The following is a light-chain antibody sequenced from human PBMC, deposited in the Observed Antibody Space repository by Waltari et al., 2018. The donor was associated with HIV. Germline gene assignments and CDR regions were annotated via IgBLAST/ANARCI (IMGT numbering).Light chain of an antibody. J-gene: IGLJ2*01. CDR1: TIDVGNYNI. Sequence: QSALTQPASVPGPPGQSITIPCTRTTIDVGNYNISPWYQQHPAKAHRLMIFEVNKRPSGISNRFSGSKSGNTASLTISGLQAEDEADYYCSSYTRSNTFVFGGGTKLTVL. V-gene: IGLV2-23*02. CDR3: SSYTRSNTFV. CDR2: EVN.